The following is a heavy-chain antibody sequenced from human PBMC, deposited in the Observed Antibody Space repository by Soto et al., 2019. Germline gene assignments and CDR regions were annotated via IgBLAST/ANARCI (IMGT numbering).Heavy chain of an antibody. D-gene: IGHD6-13*01. CDR1: GGSISSSSYY. CDR2: IYYSGST. V-gene: IGHV4-39*01. Sequence: SETLSLTCTVSGGSISSSSYYWGWIRQPPGKGLEWIGSIYYSGSTYYNPSLKSRVTISVDTSKNQFSLKLSSVTAADTAVYYCARLGSSWLPDYWGQGTLVTVSS. J-gene: IGHJ4*02. CDR3: ARLGSSWLPDY.